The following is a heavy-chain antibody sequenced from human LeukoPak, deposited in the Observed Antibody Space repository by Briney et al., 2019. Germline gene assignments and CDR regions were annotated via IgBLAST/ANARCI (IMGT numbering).Heavy chain of an antibody. J-gene: IGHJ4*02. CDR1: GFTVSSNY. V-gene: IGHV3-53*01. CDR3: AYSSGYYYIFDY. CDR2: IYSGGST. Sequence: GGSLRLSCAASGFTVSSNYMSWVRQAPGKGLEWVSVIYSGGSTYYADSVKGRFTISRDNSKNTLYLQMNSLRAEDTAVYYCAYSSGYYYIFDYWGQGTLVTVSS. D-gene: IGHD3-22*01.